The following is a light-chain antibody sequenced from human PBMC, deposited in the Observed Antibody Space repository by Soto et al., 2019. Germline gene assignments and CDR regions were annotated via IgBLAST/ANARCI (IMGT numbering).Light chain of an antibody. J-gene: IGLJ1*01. V-gene: IGLV2-8*01. CDR1: SNDVGNSSF. CDR2: EVS. Sequence: QSALTQPPSASGSPGQSVTISCTGTSNDVGNSSFISWYQQHPGKGPKLIIYEVSKRPSGVPDRFSGSKSGNTASLSVSGLQDEDEADYFCNAQADNGKHVFGTGTKLTVL. CDR3: NAQADNGKHV.